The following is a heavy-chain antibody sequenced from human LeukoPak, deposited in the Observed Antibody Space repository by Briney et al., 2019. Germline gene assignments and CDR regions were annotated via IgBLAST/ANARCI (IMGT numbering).Heavy chain of an antibody. V-gene: IGHV1-69*04. J-gene: IGHJ6*03. Sequence: SVKVSCKASGGTFSSYTISWVRQAPGQGLEWMGRIIPILGIANYAQKFQGRVTITADKPTSTAYMELSSLRSEDTAVYYCTRDYGDYYYYYYYMDVWGKGTTVTVSS. CDR1: GGTFSSYT. D-gene: IGHD4-17*01. CDR3: TRDYGDYYYYYYYMDV. CDR2: IIPILGIA.